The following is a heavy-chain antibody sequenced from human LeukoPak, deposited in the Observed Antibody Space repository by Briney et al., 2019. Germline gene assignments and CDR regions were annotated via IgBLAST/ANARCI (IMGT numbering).Heavy chain of an antibody. J-gene: IGHJ3*02. CDR3: ARSDGYGLVGI. Sequence: KAGGSLRLSCAASGFTFSNAWMSWIRQPPGKTLEWIGSIYSRGNTYYNPSLKSRVIILIDTAKNHFSLNLSSVTAADTAVYYCARSDGYGLVGIWGQGTMVTVSS. D-gene: IGHD3-10*01. CDR2: IYSRGNT. V-gene: IGHV4-59*12. CDR1: GFTFSNAW.